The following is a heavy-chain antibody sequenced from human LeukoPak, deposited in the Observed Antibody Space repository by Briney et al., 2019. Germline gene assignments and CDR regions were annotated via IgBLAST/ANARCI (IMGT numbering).Heavy chain of an antibody. V-gene: IGHV4-39*01. CDR2: IYYSGST. J-gene: IGHJ4*02. CDR1: GVSISSDSYY. D-gene: IGHD3-22*01. CDR3: ARLRRPTYYYDSSGHYYFDY. Sequence: PSETLSLTCTVSGVSISSDSYYWAWIRQPPGKGLEWIASIYYSGSTYYNPSLKSRVTISVDTSRNQFSLMLNSVTAADTAVYYCARLRRPTYYYDSSGHYYFDYWGQGTLVTVSS.